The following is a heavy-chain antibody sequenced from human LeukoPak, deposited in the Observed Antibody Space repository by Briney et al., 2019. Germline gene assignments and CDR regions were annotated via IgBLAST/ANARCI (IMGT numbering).Heavy chain of an antibody. V-gene: IGHV1-18*01. CDR2: ISSENGNT. CDR1: GYTFTSFG. Sequence: ASVKVSCKASGYTFTSFGICWVRQAPGQGLEWMGWISSENGNTIYAQKFQGRVTMTTDTSTSTVYMELRSLRSDDTAVYYCARPSPGYWFFDLWGRGTLVTVSS. CDR3: ARPSPGYWFFDL. J-gene: IGHJ2*01.